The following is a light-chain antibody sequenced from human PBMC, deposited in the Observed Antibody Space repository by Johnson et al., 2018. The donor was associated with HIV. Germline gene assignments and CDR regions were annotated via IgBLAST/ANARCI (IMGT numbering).Light chain of an antibody. CDR3: GTWDSSLSAGDV. CDR1: SSNIGNNY. CDR2: ENN. V-gene: IGLV1-51*02. Sequence: QSVLTQPPSVSAAPGQKVTISCYGSSSNIGNNYVSWYQHLPGTAPKLLIYENNKRPSGSPDRFSGSKSGTSATLAITGLQTGDEADYYCGTWDSSLSAGDVFGTGTKVTVL. J-gene: IGLJ1*01.